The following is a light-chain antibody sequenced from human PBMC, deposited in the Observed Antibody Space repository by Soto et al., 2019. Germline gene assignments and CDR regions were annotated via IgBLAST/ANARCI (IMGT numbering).Light chain of an antibody. CDR2: GAS. Sequence: EILMTQSPATLSVSPGDSATLSCRASRSVDTDLAWYQQKPGQSPRLLIFGASTRATGVPDRFSGSGSGAEFILLLIYVQSEEFASDYIEHCGDRLKLFCLGTKLEIK. J-gene: IGKJ2*01. CDR1: RSVDTD. CDR3: EHCGDRLKL. V-gene: IGKV3-15*01.